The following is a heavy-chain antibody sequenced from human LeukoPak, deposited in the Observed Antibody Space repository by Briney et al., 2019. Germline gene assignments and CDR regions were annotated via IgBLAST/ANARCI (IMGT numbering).Heavy chain of an antibody. J-gene: IGHJ4*02. CDR1: GFTFSSYW. Sequence: PGGSLRLSCAASGFTFSSYWMSWVRQAPGKGLEWVANIKQDGSEKYYVDSVKGQFTISRDNAKNSLYLQMNSLRAEDTAVYYCARERLPDFWSGLSGWGQGTLVTVSS. V-gene: IGHV3-7*01. D-gene: IGHD3-3*01. CDR3: ARERLPDFWSGLSG. CDR2: IKQDGSEK.